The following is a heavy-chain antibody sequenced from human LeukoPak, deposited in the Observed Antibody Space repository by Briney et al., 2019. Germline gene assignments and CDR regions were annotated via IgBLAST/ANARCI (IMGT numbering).Heavy chain of an antibody. Sequence: GRCLRLSCAVSGFTFSSYAMHWVRQAPGKGLEWVAVISYDGSNKYYADSVKGRFTISRDNSKNTLYLQMKSLRTEHTAVYYCARDRRFRSGSNYYYGMDVWGQGTTVTVSS. CDR3: ARDRRFRSGSNYYYGMDV. J-gene: IGHJ6*02. CDR2: ISYDGSNK. CDR1: GFTFSSYA. D-gene: IGHD3-10*01. V-gene: IGHV3-30*04.